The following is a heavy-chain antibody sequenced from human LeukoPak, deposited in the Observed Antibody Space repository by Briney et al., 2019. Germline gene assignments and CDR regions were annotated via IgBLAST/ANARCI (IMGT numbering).Heavy chain of an antibody. CDR3: ARDYYDSSGYYFPFDY. CDR1: GGSISSGSYY. V-gene: IGHV4-61*02. J-gene: IGHJ4*02. CDR2: IYTSGST. D-gene: IGHD3-22*01. Sequence: SETLSLTCTVSGGSISSGSYYLSWIRQPAGKGLEWIGRIYTSGSTNYNPSLKSRVTISVDTSKNQFSLKLSSVTAADTAVYYCARDYYDSSGYYFPFDYWGQGTLATVSS.